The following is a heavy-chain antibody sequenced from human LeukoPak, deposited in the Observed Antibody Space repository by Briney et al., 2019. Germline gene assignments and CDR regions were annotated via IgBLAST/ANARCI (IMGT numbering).Heavy chain of an antibody. V-gene: IGHV4-59*01. CDR2: SLYGGRT. Sequence: SETLSLTCTVSDGSIGNFYWNWFRQPPGKRLEWIGHSLYGGRTDYNPSLESRVTISVDTSKSQFSLKLRSVTTTDTAVYYCARWGHFDASGYFVVDYWGQGALVTVSS. CDR3: ARWGHFDASGYFVVDY. CDR1: DGSIGNFY. J-gene: IGHJ4*02. D-gene: IGHD3-22*01.